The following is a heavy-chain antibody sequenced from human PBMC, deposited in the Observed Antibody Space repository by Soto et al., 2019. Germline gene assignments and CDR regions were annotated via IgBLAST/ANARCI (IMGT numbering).Heavy chain of an antibody. CDR3: ARVNYGDYYYGIDV. CDR1: GGSINYSY. CDR2: ISYTGSA. Sequence: PSETLSLTCTVSGGSINYSYWTWIRQPPGKGLEWIGYISYTGSANYNASLKSRLTISVDTSKNQFSLKLSSVTAADTALYYCARVNYGDYYYGIDVWGQGTTVPVSS. D-gene: IGHD4-17*01. J-gene: IGHJ6*02. V-gene: IGHV4-59*01.